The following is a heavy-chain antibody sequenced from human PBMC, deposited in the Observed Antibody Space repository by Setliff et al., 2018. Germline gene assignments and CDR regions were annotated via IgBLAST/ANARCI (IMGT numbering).Heavy chain of an antibody. CDR3: ARDRSNIVVVPSGAKFDP. D-gene: IGHD2-2*01. CDR2: ISANNGYM. J-gene: IGHJ5*02. V-gene: IGHV1-18*01. CDR1: GYTFTSYG. Sequence: WASVKVSCKASGYTFTSYGISWLRQAPGQGLEWMGWISANNGYMVFAQNLQGRIIMTTDTSTSTAYMELKSLRPDDTAVYYCARDRSNIVVVPSGAKFDPWGQGTLVTVSS.